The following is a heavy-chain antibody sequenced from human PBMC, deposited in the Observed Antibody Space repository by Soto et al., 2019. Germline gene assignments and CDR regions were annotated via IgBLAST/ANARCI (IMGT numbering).Heavy chain of an antibody. Sequence: QVQLEQSGAEVKKPGASVKVSCKASGYTFTEYYIHWVRQAPEQGLVWMGWINPNSGGTKYAQKFQGWVTLTRDTSISTAYMELSSLKSDDTAVYYCARRPGGGGDYYYGMDVWGQGTTVTVSS. J-gene: IGHJ6*02. CDR1: GYTFTEYY. D-gene: IGHD3-10*01. V-gene: IGHV1-2*04. CDR2: INPNSGGT. CDR3: ARRPGGGGDYYYGMDV.